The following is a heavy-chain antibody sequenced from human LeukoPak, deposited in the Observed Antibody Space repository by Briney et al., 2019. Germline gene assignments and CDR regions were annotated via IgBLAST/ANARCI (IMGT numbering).Heavy chain of an antibody. Sequence: GRSLRLSCAASGFTFDDCAMHWVRQAPGKGLEWVSGISWNSGSIGYADSVKGRFTISRDNAKNSLYLQMNSLRAEDTALYYCAKDTRNSSSWYWSWFDPWGQGTLVTVSS. V-gene: IGHV3-9*01. D-gene: IGHD6-13*01. CDR2: ISWNSGSI. J-gene: IGHJ5*02. CDR3: AKDTRNSSSWYWSWFDP. CDR1: GFTFDDCA.